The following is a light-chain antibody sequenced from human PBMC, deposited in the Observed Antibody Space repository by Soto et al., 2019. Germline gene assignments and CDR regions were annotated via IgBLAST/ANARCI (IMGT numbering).Light chain of an antibody. CDR3: QQANSFPIT. CDR2: EAS. CDR1: QSISSW. J-gene: IGKJ5*01. Sequence: IQMTQSPSTLSASVGDRVTITCRASQSISSWLAWYQQKPGQAPTLLIYEASNLQSGVPSRISGSGSGTDFTLTISSLQPEDFANYYCQQANSFPITFGQGTRLEIK. V-gene: IGKV1-5*01.